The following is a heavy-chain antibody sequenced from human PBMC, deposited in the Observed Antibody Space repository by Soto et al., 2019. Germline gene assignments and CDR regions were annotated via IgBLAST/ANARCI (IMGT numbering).Heavy chain of an antibody. J-gene: IGHJ3*02. Sequence: EVQLVESGGGLVKPGGSLRLSCAASGFTFSIYSIAWVRQVPGKGLEWVSSISSDSNYIYYADSLKGRFTISRDNAKNSLFLQMNSLRAEDTAVYYCAREAHFYGRSDVFDIWGQGTMVTVSS. CDR3: AREAHFYGRSDVFDI. V-gene: IGHV3-21*01. CDR1: GFTFSIYS. CDR2: ISSDSNYI. D-gene: IGHD3-10*02.